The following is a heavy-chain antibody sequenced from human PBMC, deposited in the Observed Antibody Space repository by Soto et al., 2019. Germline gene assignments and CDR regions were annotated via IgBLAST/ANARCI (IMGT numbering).Heavy chain of an antibody. V-gene: IGHV1-69*06. D-gene: IGHD3-22*01. CDR2: IIPICGTA. Sequence: QVELVQSGAEVKKPGSSVKVSCQASEDTFRNYAISWVRQAPGQGLEWMGGIIPICGTANYAQKFQGRVTITADTSANTVYLELSSLRSEDTAVYYCASTKYVSSAYYYWYLGLWGRGTLVTVSS. CDR3: ASTKYVSSAYYYWYLGL. CDR1: EDTFRNYA. J-gene: IGHJ2*01.